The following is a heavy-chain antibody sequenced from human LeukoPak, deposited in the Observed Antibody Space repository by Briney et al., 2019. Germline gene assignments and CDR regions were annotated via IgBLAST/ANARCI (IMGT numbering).Heavy chain of an antibody. D-gene: IGHD1-26*01. CDR2: IWYDGSNK. CDR3: ARDESGSYLGD. V-gene: IGHV3-33*08. Sequence: GGSLRLSCAASGSTFSSYGMHWVRQAPGKGLEWVAVIWYDGSNKYYADSVKGRFTISRDNSKNTLYLQMNSLRAEDAAVYYCARDESGSYLGDWGQGTLVTVSS. J-gene: IGHJ4*02. CDR1: GSTFSSYG.